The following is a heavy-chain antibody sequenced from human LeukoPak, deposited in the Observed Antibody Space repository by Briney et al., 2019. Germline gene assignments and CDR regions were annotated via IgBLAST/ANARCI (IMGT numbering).Heavy chain of an antibody. CDR1: GFTFSSYG. CDR3: AKDQTPYY. Sequence: GGSLRLSCAASGFTFSSYGMHWVRQAPGKGLEWVAFIRNDGSNKYYADSVKGRFTISRDNSKNTLYLQMNSLRAEDTAVYYCAKDQTPYYWGQGTLVTVSS. V-gene: IGHV3-30*02. J-gene: IGHJ4*02. D-gene: IGHD4-23*01. CDR2: IRNDGSNK.